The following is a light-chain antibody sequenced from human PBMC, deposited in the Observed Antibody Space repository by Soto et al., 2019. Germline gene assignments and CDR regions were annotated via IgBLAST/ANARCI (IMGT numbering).Light chain of an antibody. J-gene: IGKJ2*01. Sequence: DIQMTQSPSTLSASVGDRVTITCRASERISSWLAWYQQKPGKAPKLLIYEASSLESGVPLRFSGSGSGTHFTPTISSLQPDDFATYYCQQYSSYDTFGQGTKLEIK. V-gene: IGKV1-5*03. CDR2: EAS. CDR1: ERISSW. CDR3: QQYSSYDT.